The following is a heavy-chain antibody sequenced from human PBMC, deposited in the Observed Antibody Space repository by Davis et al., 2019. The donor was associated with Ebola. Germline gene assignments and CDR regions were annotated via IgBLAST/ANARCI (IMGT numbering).Heavy chain of an antibody. CDR3: ATTPQYSSGQNKPFDY. Sequence: GESLKISCAASGFSFSDYYVNWVRQAPGKGLQWVAVIWDDGSNKYYADSVKGRFTISRDNSKNTLYLQMNSLRAEDTAVYYCATTPQYSSGQNKPFDYWGQGTLVTVSS. V-gene: IGHV3-33*08. D-gene: IGHD6-19*01. CDR1: GFSFSDYY. CDR2: IWDDGSNK. J-gene: IGHJ4*02.